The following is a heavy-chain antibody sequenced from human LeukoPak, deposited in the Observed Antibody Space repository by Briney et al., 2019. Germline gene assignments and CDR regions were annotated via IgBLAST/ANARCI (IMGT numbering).Heavy chain of an antibody. Sequence: PGGPLRLSCAASGFTSSNYWMHWVRQVPGKGLVWVSRIDRDGSGTHYADSVKGRFTVSRDNAENARSFHMSSLRGEDTAVYYCARGMLSRAGYHWYYYMDVWGKGATVTVSS. D-gene: IGHD3-16*01. CDR3: ARGMLSRAGYHWYYYMDV. CDR1: GFTSSNYW. V-gene: IGHV3-74*01. J-gene: IGHJ6*03. CDR2: IDRDGSGT.